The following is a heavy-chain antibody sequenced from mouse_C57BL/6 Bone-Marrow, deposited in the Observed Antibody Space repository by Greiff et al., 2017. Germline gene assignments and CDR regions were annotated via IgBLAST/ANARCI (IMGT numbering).Heavy chain of an antibody. CDR2: IYPGSGST. CDR1: GYTFTSYW. J-gene: IGHJ1*03. Sequence: QVQLQQPGAELVKPGASVKMSCKASGYTFTSYWITWVKQRPGQGLEWIGDIYPGSGSTNYNEKFKRKATLTVDTSSSTAYMQLSSLTSEASAVYYCARRWVVDWYFDVWGTGTTVTVSS. D-gene: IGHD1-1*01. CDR3: ARRWVVDWYFDV. V-gene: IGHV1-55*01.